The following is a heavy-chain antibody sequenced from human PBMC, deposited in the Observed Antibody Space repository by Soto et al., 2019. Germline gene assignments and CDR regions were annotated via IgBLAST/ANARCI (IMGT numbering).Heavy chain of an antibody. Sequence: ASVKVSCKASGYTFTSYDINWVRQATGQGLEWMGWMNPNSGNTGYAQKFRGRVTMTRNTSISTAYMELSSLRSEDTAVYYCARVYDFWSGYYYYYYGMDVWGQGTTVTVSS. CDR3: ARVYDFWSGYYYYYYGMDV. D-gene: IGHD3-3*01. CDR2: MNPNSGNT. V-gene: IGHV1-8*01. CDR1: GYTFTSYD. J-gene: IGHJ6*02.